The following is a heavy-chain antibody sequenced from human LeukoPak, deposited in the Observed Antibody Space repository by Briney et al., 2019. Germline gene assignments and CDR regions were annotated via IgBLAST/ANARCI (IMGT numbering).Heavy chain of an antibody. Sequence: SETLSLTCTVPGGSISSYYWSWIRQPPGKGLEWIGSFYFSGTTYYNPSLKSRVTISVDTSKNQFSLKLSSVTAADTAVYYCARHQTDAFDIWGQGTMVTVSS. CDR3: ARHQTDAFDI. J-gene: IGHJ3*02. CDR1: GGSISSYY. V-gene: IGHV4-59*05. CDR2: FYFSGTT.